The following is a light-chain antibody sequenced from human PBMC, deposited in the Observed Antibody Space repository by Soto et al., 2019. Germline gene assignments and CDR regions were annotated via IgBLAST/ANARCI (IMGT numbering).Light chain of an antibody. CDR3: QQYGNSRGT. V-gene: IGKV3-20*01. CDR2: NAS. Sequence: EIVMTQSPGTVSVFPGETVTLSCRASEGVGSSLAWYQQKPGQAPRLLIYNASSRATGIPDRFSGSGSGTDFTLTISRLEPEDFAVYYCQQYGNSRGTFGQGTKVDIK. J-gene: IGKJ1*01. CDR1: EGVGSS.